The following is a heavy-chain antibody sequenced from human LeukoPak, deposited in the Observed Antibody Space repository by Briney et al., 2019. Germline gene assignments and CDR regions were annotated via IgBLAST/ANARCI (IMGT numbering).Heavy chain of an antibody. CDR3: ARRAIAVAGDPDNWFDP. V-gene: IGHV1-2*02. Sequence: ASVKVSCKASGYTFTGYYMHWVRQAPGQGLEWMGWINPNSGGTNYAQKFQGRVTMTRDTSISTAYMELSSLRSEDTAVYYCARRAIAVAGDPDNWFDPWGQGTLVTVSS. D-gene: IGHD6-19*01. J-gene: IGHJ5*02. CDR1: GYTFTGYY. CDR2: INPNSGGT.